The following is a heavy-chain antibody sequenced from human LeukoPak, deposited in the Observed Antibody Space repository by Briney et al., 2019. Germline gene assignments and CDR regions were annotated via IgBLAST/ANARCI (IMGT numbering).Heavy chain of an antibody. Sequence: GESLKISFKGSGXSFTSYCIGWVRQMPGKGLEWMGIIYPGDSDTRYSPSFQGQVTISADKSISTAYLQWSSLKASDTAMYYCARLRSEMADLDYWGQGTLVTVSS. J-gene: IGHJ4*02. D-gene: IGHD5-24*01. CDR1: GXSFTSYC. V-gene: IGHV5-51*01. CDR3: ARLRSEMADLDY. CDR2: IYPGDSDT.